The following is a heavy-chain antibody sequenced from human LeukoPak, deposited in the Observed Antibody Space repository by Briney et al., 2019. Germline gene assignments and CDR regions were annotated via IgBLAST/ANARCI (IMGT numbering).Heavy chain of an antibody. CDR3: ARDIGIDPNCIDY. J-gene: IGHJ4*02. V-gene: IGHV3-23*01. CDR1: GFTFSSYA. Sequence: GGSLRLSCAASGFTFSSYAMSWVRQAPGKGLEWVSAISGSGGSTYYADSVKGRFTISRDNAKNSLYLQMNSLRAEDTAVYYCARDIGIDPNCIDYWGQGTLVTVSS. D-gene: IGHD2/OR15-2a*01. CDR2: ISGSGGST.